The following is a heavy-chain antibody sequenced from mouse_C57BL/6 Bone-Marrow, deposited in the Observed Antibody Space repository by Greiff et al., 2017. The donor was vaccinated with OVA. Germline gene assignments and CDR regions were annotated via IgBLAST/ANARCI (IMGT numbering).Heavy chain of an antibody. Sequence: EVKLVESGGGLVQPGESLKLSCESNEYEFPSHDMSWVRKTPEKRLELVAAINSDGGSTYYPDTMERRFIISRDNTKKTLYLQMSSLRSEDTALYYCARGNYYGSSYWYFDVWGTGTTVTVSS. V-gene: IGHV5-2*01. D-gene: IGHD1-1*01. J-gene: IGHJ1*03. CDR2: INSDGGST. CDR1: EYEFPSHD. CDR3: ARGNYYGSSYWYFDV.